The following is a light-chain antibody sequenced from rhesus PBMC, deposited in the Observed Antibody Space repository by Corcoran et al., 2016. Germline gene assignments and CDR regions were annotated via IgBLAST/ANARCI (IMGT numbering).Light chain of an antibody. J-gene: IGLJ1*01. CDR2: GVS. CDR1: SSDVGGYNY. V-gene: IGLV2S7*01. CDR3: CSYTTSSTYI. Sequence: QAAPTQPPSVSGSPGQSVTISCTGPSSDVGGYNYVSWYQQHPGKAPKLMIYGVSKRPSGVSDRFSGSKSGNTASLTISGLQAEDEAVYYCCSYTTSSTYIFGAGTRLTVL.